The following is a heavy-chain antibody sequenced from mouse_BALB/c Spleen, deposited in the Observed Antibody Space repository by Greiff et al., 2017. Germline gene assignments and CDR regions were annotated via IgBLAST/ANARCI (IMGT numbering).Heavy chain of an antibody. D-gene: IGHD1-1*01. CDR2: IWAGGST. J-gene: IGHJ3*01. Sequence: QVQLQQSGPGLVAPSQSLSITCTVSGFSLTSYGVHWVRQPPGKGLEWLGVIWAGGSTNYNSALMSRLSISKDNSKSQVFLKMNSLQTDDTAMYYCARDRGGSSSWFAYWGQGTLVTVSA. CDR1: GFSLTSYG. CDR3: ARDRGGSSSWFAY. V-gene: IGHV2-9*02.